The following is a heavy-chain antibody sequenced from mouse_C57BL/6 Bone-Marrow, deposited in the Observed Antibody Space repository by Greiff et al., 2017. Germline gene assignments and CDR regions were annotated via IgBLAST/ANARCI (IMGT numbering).Heavy chain of an antibody. CDR2: IYPGSGNT. CDR1: GYSFTSYY. D-gene: IGHD3-2*02. CDR3: ARCSRLRLLLAWFAY. J-gene: IGHJ3*01. V-gene: IGHV1-66*01. Sequence: VQLQQSGPELVKPGASVKISCKASGYSFTSYYIHWVKQRPGQGLEWIGWIYPGSGNTKYNEKFKGKATLTADTSSSTAYMQLSSLTSEDSAVYYWARCSRLRLLLAWFAYWGQGTLVTVSA.